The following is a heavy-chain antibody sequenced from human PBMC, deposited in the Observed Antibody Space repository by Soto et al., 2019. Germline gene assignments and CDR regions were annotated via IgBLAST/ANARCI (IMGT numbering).Heavy chain of an antibody. CDR1: GFTFSDYY. D-gene: IGHD2-15*01. CDR3: ARDHCSGGSCYSRAKNWFDP. Sequence: QVQLVESGGGLVKPGGSLRLSCAASGFTFSDYYMSWIRQAPGKGLEWVSYISSSSSYTNYADSVKSRFTISRDNAKNSLYLQMNSLRAEDTAVYYCARDHCSGGSCYSRAKNWFDPWGQGTLVTVSS. J-gene: IGHJ5*02. CDR2: ISSSSSYT. V-gene: IGHV3-11*06.